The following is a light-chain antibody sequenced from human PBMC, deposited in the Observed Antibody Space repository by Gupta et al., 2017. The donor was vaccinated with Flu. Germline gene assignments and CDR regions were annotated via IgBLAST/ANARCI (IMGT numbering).Light chain of an antibody. Sequence: QSVLTQPPSASGTPGQRVTISCSGSSSNIGSHTVSWYQPLPGTAPKLLIYKNNQRPAGVPDRFSGSKSGTSASLAISGLQAEDEADYYCAAWDDSLLRVFGGGTKVTVL. CDR2: KNN. CDR3: AAWDDSLLRV. V-gene: IGLV1-44*01. CDR1: SSNIGSHT. J-gene: IGLJ3*02.